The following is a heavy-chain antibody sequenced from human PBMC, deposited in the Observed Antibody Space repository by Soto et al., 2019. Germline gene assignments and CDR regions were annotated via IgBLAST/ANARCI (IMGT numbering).Heavy chain of an antibody. J-gene: IGHJ4*02. CDR1: GYTFTSYG. V-gene: IGHV1-18*01. Sequence: GASVKVSCKASGYTFTSYGISWVRQAPGQGLEWMGWISAYNGNTNYAQKLQGRVTMTTDTSTSTAYMELRSLRSDDTAVYYCSSSRPYYYDTSCYYSSFDYWGQGTLVTVSS. D-gene: IGHD3-22*01. CDR2: ISAYNGNT. CDR3: SSSRPYYYDTSCYYSSFDY.